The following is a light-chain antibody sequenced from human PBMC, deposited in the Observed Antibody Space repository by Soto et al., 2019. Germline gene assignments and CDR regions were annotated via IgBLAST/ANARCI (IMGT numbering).Light chain of an antibody. Sequence: DIQMTQSPSSLSASVGDRVTITCQASQDISDYLNWYQQKPGKAPKLLMYDASNLETGVPSRFSGSGSGTDFTLTISSLQPEDFATYDCQQYDNLLITFGPGTRVDIK. CDR1: QDISDY. J-gene: IGKJ3*01. CDR3: QQYDNLLIT. V-gene: IGKV1-33*01. CDR2: DAS.